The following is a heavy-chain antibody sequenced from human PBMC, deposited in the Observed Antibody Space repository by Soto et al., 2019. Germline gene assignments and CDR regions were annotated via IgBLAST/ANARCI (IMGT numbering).Heavy chain of an antibody. J-gene: IGHJ6*02. Sequence: SVKVSCKASGGTFSSYAISWVRQAPGQGLEWMGGIIPIFGTANYAQKFQGRVTITADESTSTAYMELSSLRSEDTAVYYCAQEGDYYGSGSYYYYGMDVWGQGTTVTVSS. CDR2: IIPIFGTA. CDR1: GGTFSSYA. D-gene: IGHD3-10*01. CDR3: AQEGDYYGSGSYYYYGMDV. V-gene: IGHV1-69*13.